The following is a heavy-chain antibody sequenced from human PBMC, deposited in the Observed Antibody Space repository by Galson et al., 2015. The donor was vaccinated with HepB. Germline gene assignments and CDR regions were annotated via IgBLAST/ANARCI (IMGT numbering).Heavy chain of an antibody. Sequence: SVKVSCKASGYTFNSYAMKWVRQAPGQGLEWMGWINTDTGNPTYAQGFTGRFVFSLDASVTTAYLQISGLKAADTAVYYCARSPYFRSGSHYNAWFDPWGQGTLVSVSS. CDR1: GYTFNSYA. J-gene: IGHJ5*02. CDR2: INTDTGNP. D-gene: IGHD3-10*01. V-gene: IGHV7-4-1*02. CDR3: ARSPYFRSGSHYNAWFDP.